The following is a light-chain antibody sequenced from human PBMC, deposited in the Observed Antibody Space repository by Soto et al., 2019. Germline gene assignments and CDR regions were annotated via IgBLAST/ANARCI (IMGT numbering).Light chain of an antibody. V-gene: IGLV2-14*03. CDR1: SSDVGGYNY. CDR3: SSYTSSSTVV. Sequence: QSALTQPASVSGSPGQSIAISCTGTSSDVGGYNYVSWYQQHLGKAPKLIIYDVSNRPSGVSNRLSGSKSGNTASLTISGLQAEDEADYYCSSYTSSSTVVFGGGTKVTVL. J-gene: IGLJ2*01. CDR2: DVS.